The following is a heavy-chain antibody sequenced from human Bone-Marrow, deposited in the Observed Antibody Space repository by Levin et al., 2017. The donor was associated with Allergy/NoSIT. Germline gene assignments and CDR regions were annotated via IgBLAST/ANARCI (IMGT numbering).Heavy chain of an antibody. CDR2: IYSGGST. J-gene: IGHJ5*02. V-gene: IGHV3-66*01. CDR1: GFTVGNTY. CDR3: ARDRTCSGGTGYGS. Sequence: GESLKISCAASGFTVGNTYMKWVRQAPGKGLEWVSLIYSGGSTYYADSVKGRFTISRDNSKNTLHLQMNSLRTEDTAVYYCARDRTCSGGTGYGSWGQGTLVTVSS. D-gene: IGHD2-15*01.